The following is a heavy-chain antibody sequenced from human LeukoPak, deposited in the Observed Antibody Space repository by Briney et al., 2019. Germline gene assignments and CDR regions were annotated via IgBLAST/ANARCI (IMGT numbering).Heavy chain of an antibody. V-gene: IGHV4-59*01. J-gene: IGHJ4*02. CDR2: IHHSGST. Sequence: SETLSLTCTVSGGSISSYYWSWIRQPPGKGLEYIGYIHHSGSTNYNPSLKSRVTMSVDKSKNQCSLRLSSVTAADTAMYFCARSTQDSSTSFDYWGQGTLVTVSS. D-gene: IGHD6-6*01. CDR1: GGSISSYY. CDR3: ARSTQDSSTSFDY.